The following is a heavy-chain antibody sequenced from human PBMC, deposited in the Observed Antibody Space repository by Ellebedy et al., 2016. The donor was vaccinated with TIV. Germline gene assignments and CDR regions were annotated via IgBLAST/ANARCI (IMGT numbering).Heavy chain of an antibody. CDR1: DDSISRDKW. CDR3: ARVRGPHNKNWFDP. CDR2: IHHTKGT. J-gene: IGHJ5*02. D-gene: IGHD1-14*01. Sequence: SETLSLTCGVSDDSISRDKWWTWVRQAPGRALEWIGEIHHTKGTNYNPSLKSRVSMSVDKSKNQFSLNLSSVTAADTAVYYCARVRGPHNKNWFDPWGQGTQVTVSS. V-gene: IGHV4-4*02.